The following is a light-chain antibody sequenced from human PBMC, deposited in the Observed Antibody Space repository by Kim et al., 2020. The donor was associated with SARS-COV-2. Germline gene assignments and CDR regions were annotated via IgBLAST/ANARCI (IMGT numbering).Light chain of an antibody. CDR3: QQYGSSPRT. J-gene: IGKJ1*01. Sequence: SAGETATLSCRASQSVNSSYLAWYQQKPGQAPRLLIYDTSSRATGIPDRFSGSGSGTDFTLTISRLEPEDFALYYCQQYGSSPRTFGQGTKVDIK. CDR1: QSVNSSY. CDR2: DTS. V-gene: IGKV3-20*01.